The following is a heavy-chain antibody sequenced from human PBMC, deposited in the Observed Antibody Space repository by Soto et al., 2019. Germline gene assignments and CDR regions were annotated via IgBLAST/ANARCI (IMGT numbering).Heavy chain of an antibody. J-gene: IGHJ6*02. CDR2: IWYDGSNK. V-gene: IGHV3-33*01. Sequence: QPGGSLRLSCAASGFTFSSYGMHWVRQAPGKGLEWVAVIWYDGSNKYYADSVKGRFTISRDNSKNTLYLQMNSLRAEDTAVYYFARDEYSSSWTALYYYYGMDVWGQGTTVTVSS. CDR3: ARDEYSSSWTALYYYYGMDV. CDR1: GFTFSSYG. D-gene: IGHD6-13*01.